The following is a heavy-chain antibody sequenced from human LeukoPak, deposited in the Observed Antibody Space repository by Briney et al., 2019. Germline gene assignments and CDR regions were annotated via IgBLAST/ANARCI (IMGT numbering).Heavy chain of an antibody. D-gene: IGHD2-8*01. V-gene: IGHV4-34*01. CDR3: ARRVSGSHDFDY. CDR1: GGSFSGYY. J-gene: IGHJ4*02. CDR2: INHSGST. Sequence: SETLSLTCDVYGGSFSGYYWNWIRQPPGKGREWIGEINHSGSTNYNPSLKSRVTISVDASKNQFSLKLNSVTAADTAVYYCARRVSGSHDFDYWGQGTLVTVSS.